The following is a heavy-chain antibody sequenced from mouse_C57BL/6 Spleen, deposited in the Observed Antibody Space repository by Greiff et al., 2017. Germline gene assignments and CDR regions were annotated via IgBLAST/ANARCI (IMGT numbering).Heavy chain of an antibody. CDR1: GFTFSDYG. D-gene: IGHD2-2*01. Sequence: EVMLVESGGGLVKPGGSLKLSCAASGFTFSDYGMHWVRQAPEKGLEWVAYISSGSSTIYYADTVKGRFTISRDNAKNTLFLQMTSLRSEDTAMYYCARGDGYDGDYYAMDYWGQGTSVTVSS. CDR2: ISSGSSTI. CDR3: ARGDGYDGDYYAMDY. J-gene: IGHJ4*01. V-gene: IGHV5-17*01.